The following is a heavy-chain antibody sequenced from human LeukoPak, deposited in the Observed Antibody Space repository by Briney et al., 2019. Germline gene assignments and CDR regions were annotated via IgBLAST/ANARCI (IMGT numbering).Heavy chain of an antibody. D-gene: IGHD3-22*01. V-gene: IGHV3-53*01. CDR1: GFAVSSNY. J-gene: IGHJ3*02. CDR3: ARIETAYYYDSSGRRSAFDI. Sequence: PGGSLRLSCAAYGFAVSSNYMSWVRQAPGKGLEWVSVIYSGGSTYYADSVKGRFTISRDNSKNTLYLQMNSLRAEDTAVYYCARIETAYYYDSSGRRSAFDIWGQGTMVTVSS. CDR2: IYSGGST.